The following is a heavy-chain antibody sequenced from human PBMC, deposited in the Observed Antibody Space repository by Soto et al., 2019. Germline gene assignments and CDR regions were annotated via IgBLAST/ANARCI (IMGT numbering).Heavy chain of an antibody. CDR1: GFTFRSSA. V-gene: IGHV3-30-3*01. CDR3: ARDQHSSGWGDALDI. D-gene: IGHD6-19*01. J-gene: IGHJ3*02. CDR2: LSYDGSMR. Sequence: QVQLVESGGGVVQPGRSLRLSCAASGFTFRSSAMHWVRQAPGKGLEWVAILSYDGSMRSYADSVRGRFTISRDNSKNTLFLQMNSLTAEDTAVYYCARDQHSSGWGDALDIWGQGTMVTVSS.